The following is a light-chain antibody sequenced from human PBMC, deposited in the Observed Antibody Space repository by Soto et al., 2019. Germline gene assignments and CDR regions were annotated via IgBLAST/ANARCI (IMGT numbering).Light chain of an antibody. V-gene: IGLV1-47*02. CDR1: TSNIGTFY. J-gene: IGLJ1*01. Sequence: QPALTQPPSASSTPGQTVTISCSGSTSNIGTFYVYWYQHLPGTAPKLLIYLGDQRASGVSDRFSGSKSGTSASLAINGLRSDDEADYYCAAWDDNLNAYVFGSGTRLTVL. CDR3: AAWDDNLNAYV. CDR2: LGD.